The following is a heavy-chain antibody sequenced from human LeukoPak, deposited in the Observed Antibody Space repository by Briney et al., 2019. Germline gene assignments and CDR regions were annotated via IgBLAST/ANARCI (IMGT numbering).Heavy chain of an antibody. Sequence: GGTLRLSCAASGFTFSSYGMHWVRQAPGKGLERVAVISYDGSNKYYADSVKGRFTISRDNSKNTLYLQMNSLRAEDTAVYYCAKGISIAVAGYFDYWGQGTLVTVSS. V-gene: IGHV3-30*18. CDR1: GFTFSSYG. CDR3: AKGISIAVAGYFDY. D-gene: IGHD6-19*01. CDR2: ISYDGSNK. J-gene: IGHJ4*02.